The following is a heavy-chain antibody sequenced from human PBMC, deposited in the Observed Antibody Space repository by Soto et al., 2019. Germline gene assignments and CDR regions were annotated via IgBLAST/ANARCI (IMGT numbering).Heavy chain of an antibody. Sequence: SETLSLTCAVYGGSFSGYYWSWIRQPPGKGLEWIGEINHSGSTNYNPSLKSRVTISVDTSKNQFSLKLSSVTAADTAVYYCARQGSINMIRAARGWFDTWGQGTLVTVSS. CDR1: GGSFSGYY. V-gene: IGHV4-34*01. D-gene: IGHD3-10*01. CDR3: ARQGSINMIRAARGWFDT. J-gene: IGHJ5*02. CDR2: INHSGST.